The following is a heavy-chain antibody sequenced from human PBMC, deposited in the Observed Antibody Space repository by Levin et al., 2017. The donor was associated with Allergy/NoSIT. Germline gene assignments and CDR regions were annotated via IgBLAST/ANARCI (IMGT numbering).Heavy chain of an antibody. V-gene: IGHV3-23*01. CDR2: IGSGGST. CDR1: GFTFSTFS. Sequence: GGSLRLSCAASGFTFSTFSMNWVRQAPGKGLEWVSGIGSGGSTYYADSVKGRFTISRDISMTTVHLQMNSPRADDTAIYYCAKGGWSSTGGIGPWGQGTLVTVSS. J-gene: IGHJ5*02. D-gene: IGHD1-14*01. CDR3: AKGGWSSTGGIGP.